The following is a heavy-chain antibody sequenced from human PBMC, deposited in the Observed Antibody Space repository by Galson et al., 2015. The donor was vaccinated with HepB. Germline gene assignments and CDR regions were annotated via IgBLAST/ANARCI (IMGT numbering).Heavy chain of an antibody. CDR2: ISGSGGST. CDR3: AKVLRSSGWLGAPFDY. Sequence: SLRLSCAASGFTFSSYAMSWVRQAPGKGLEWVSAISGSGGSTYYADSVKGRFTISRDNSKNTLYLQMNSLRAEDTAVYYCAKVLRSSGWLGAPFDYWGQGTLVTVSS. J-gene: IGHJ4*02. D-gene: IGHD6-19*01. CDR1: GFTFSSYA. V-gene: IGHV3-23*01.